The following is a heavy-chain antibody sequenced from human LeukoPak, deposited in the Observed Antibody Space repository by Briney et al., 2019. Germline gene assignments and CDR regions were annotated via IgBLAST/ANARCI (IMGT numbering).Heavy chain of an antibody. D-gene: IGHD3-22*01. CDR3: ARGVGMYDSSGYYHRCWFDP. CDR1: GGSISSGGYY. V-gene: IGHV4-39*07. J-gene: IGHJ5*02. CDR2: INHSGST. Sequence: SETLSLTCTVSGGSISSGGYYWSWIRQPPGKGLEWIGEINHSGSTNYNPSLKSRVTISVDTSKNQFSLKLSSVTAADTAVYYCARGVGMYDSSGYYHRCWFDPWGQGTLVTVSS.